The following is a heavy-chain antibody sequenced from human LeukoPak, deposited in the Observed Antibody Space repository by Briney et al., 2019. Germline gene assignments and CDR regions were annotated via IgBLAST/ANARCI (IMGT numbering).Heavy chain of an antibody. Sequence: GGSLRLSCAASGFTFSSYEMNWVRQAPGKGLEWVSYISSSGSTIYYADSVKGRFTISRDNAKNSLYLQMNSLRAEDTAAYYCARGGDVVVALGDFDYWAQGPLVTVST. CDR3: ARGGDVVVALGDFDY. V-gene: IGHV3-48*03. J-gene: IGHJ4*02. D-gene: IGHD2-2*01. CDR2: ISSSGSTI. CDR1: GFTFSSYE.